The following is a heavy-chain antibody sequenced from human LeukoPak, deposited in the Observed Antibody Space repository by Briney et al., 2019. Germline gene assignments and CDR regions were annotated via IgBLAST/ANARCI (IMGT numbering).Heavy chain of an antibody. CDR2: ISSSSSYV. D-gene: IGHD3-9*01. J-gene: IGHJ4*02. CDR3: ASEVRLGDY. V-gene: IGHV3-21*01. CDR1: GFTFSSYS. Sequence: PGGSLRLSCAASGFTFSSYSMNWVRQAPGKGLEWVSSISSSSSYVYYADSVKGRFTISRDNAKNSLYLQMNSLRAEDTAVYYCASEVRLGDYWGQGTLVTVSS.